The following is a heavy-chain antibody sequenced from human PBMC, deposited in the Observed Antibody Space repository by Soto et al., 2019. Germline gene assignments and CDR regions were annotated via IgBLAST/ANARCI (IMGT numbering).Heavy chain of an antibody. V-gene: IGHV3-30-3*01. D-gene: IGHD3-10*01. CDR1: GFTFSSYA. CDR3: ARDSGWERPPQHSDIDY. CDR2: ISYDGSNK. Sequence: QVQLVESGGGVVQPGRSLRLSCAASGFTFSSYAMHWVRQAPGKGLEWVAVISYDGSNKYYADSVKGRFTISRDSSKNTLYLQMNSLRSEDTAFYYCARDSGWERPPQHSDIDYWGQGTLVTVSS. J-gene: IGHJ4*02.